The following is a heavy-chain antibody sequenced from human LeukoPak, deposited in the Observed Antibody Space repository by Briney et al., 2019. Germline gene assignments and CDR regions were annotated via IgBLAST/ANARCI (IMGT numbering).Heavy chain of an antibody. J-gene: IGHJ4*02. V-gene: IGHV3-74*01. D-gene: IGHD3-22*01. CDR3: VRSGYYSHFDD. CDR1: GFALTNYW. Sequence: GGSLRLSCVASGFALTNYWMHWVRQAPGKGLVWLSRINSEGSGTNYVDSVKGRFTISRDNAKNTLYLQMNSLRADDTAVYYCVRSGYYSHFDDWGQGTLVTVSS. CDR2: INSEGSGT.